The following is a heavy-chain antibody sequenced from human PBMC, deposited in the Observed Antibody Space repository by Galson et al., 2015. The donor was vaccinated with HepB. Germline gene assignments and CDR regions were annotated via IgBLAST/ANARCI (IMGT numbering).Heavy chain of an antibody. CDR1: GFTFSKAW. CDR2: VKSKPDGGTT. Sequence: SLRLSCAASGFTFSKAWMSWVRQAPGKGLEWVGRVKSKPDGGTTDYAASVKGRFTISRDDSKNTLCLQMNSLKTEDTAVYYCTADFSYYYDSSGYWGEQIWGQGTMVTVSS. V-gene: IGHV3-15*01. D-gene: IGHD3-22*01. CDR3: TADFSYYYDSSGYWGEQI. J-gene: IGHJ3*02.